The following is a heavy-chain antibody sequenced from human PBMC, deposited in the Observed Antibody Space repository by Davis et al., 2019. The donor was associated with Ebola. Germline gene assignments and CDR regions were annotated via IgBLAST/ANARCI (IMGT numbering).Heavy chain of an antibody. D-gene: IGHD3-10*01. J-gene: IGHJ6*02. CDR1: GFTFSSYG. CDR3: AKDFGSGSYHYYYGMDV. Sequence: LSLTCAASGFTFSSYGMHWVRQAPGKGLEWVAVISYDGSNKYYADSVKGRFTISRDNSKNTLYLQMNSLRAEDTAVYYCAKDFGSGSYHYYYGMDVWGQGTTVTVSS. CDR2: ISYDGSNK. V-gene: IGHV3-30*18.